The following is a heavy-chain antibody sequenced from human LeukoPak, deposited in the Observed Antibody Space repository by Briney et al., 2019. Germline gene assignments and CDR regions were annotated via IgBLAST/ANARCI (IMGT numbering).Heavy chain of an antibody. Sequence: RPGGSLRLSCAVSGFTVSSIYMSWVRQAPGKGLEWVSAISGSGGSTYYADSVKGRFTISRDNSKNTLYLQMNSLKTEDTAVYYCTRPGYSSGWYGSDYYYYGMDVWGQGTTVTVSS. CDR1: GFTVSSIY. D-gene: IGHD6-19*01. V-gene: IGHV3-23*01. CDR3: TRPGYSSGWYGSDYYYYGMDV. J-gene: IGHJ6*02. CDR2: ISGSGGST.